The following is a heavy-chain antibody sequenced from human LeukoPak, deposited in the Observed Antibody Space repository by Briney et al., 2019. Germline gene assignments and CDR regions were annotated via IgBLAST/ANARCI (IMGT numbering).Heavy chain of an antibody. CDR1: GYTFTSYY. Sequence: ASVKVSCKASGYTFTSYYMHWVRQAPGQGLEWMGIINPSGGSTSYAQKFQGRVTMTRDTSTSTLYMELSSLRSEDTAVYFCARGAMVRGVITGYFQHRGQGTLVIVSS. CDR2: INPSGGST. V-gene: IGHV1-46*01. CDR3: ARGAMVRGVITGYFQH. J-gene: IGHJ1*01. D-gene: IGHD3-10*01.